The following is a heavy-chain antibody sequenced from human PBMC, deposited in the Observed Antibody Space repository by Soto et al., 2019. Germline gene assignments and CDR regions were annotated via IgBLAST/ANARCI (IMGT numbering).Heavy chain of an antibody. D-gene: IGHD2-15*01. CDR3: ARRLADKEFFDY. CDR1: GYSFTSYW. CDR2: IYPGDSDT. Sequence: VESLRISCKVSGYSFTSYWIAWVLQMPGKGLEWMGIIYPGDSDTRYSPSFQGQVTISADKSISTAYLQWSSLKASDTAMHYCARRLADKEFFDYWGQGTMVTVSS. J-gene: IGHJ4*02. V-gene: IGHV5-51*01.